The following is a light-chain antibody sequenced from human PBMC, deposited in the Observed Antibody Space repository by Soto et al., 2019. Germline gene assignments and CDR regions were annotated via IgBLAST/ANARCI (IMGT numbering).Light chain of an antibody. CDR1: SGYSNYK. J-gene: IGLJ1*01. Sequence: QSVLTQPPSASASLGASVTLTCTLSSGYSNYKVDWYQQRPGKGPRFVMRVGPGGIVGTKGDGIPDRFSVLGSGLNRYLTIKNSREEDESDCLCGPDHGSGSNCVQVFGNGAKVTV. V-gene: IGLV9-49*01. CDR2: VGPGGIVG. CDR3: GPDHGSGSNCVQV.